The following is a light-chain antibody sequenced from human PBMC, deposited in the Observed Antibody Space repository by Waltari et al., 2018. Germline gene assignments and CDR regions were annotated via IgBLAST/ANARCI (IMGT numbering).Light chain of an antibody. V-gene: IGKV1-9*01. J-gene: IGKJ1*01. CDR3: QQFNSFRT. Sequence: DIQLTQSPSFLSASVGDRVTITCRASQDISSYLAWYQQKPGKAPKLLIYAASTLQSGVPSRFSGSGSGTAFTLTISSLQPEDFATYYCQQFNSFRTFGQGTKVEIK. CDR2: AAS. CDR1: QDISSY.